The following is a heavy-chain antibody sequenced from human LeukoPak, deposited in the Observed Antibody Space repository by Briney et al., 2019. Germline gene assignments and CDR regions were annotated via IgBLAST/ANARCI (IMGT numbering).Heavy chain of an antibody. Sequence: PGGSLRLSCAASGFTFSSYAMSWVRQAPGKGLEWVSAISGSGGSTYYADSVKGRFTISRDNSKNTLYLQMNSLRAEDTAVYYCAKGRDYDSRLNWFDPWGQGTLVTVSS. V-gene: IGHV3-23*01. D-gene: IGHD3-22*01. J-gene: IGHJ5*02. CDR3: AKGRDYDSRLNWFDP. CDR2: ISGSGGST. CDR1: GFTFSSYA.